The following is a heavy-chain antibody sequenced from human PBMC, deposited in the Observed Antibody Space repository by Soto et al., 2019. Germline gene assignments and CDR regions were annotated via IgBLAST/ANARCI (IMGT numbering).Heavy chain of an antibody. Sequence: QVQLVESGGGVVQPGRSLRLSCAASGFTFSSYGMHWVRQAPGKGLEWVAVISYDGSNKYYADSVKGRFTISRDNSKNTRYLQMNSLRAEDTAVYYCAKGEWELPTTLGYWGQGTLVTVSS. CDR3: AKGEWELPTTLGY. CDR1: GFTFSSYG. CDR2: ISYDGSNK. J-gene: IGHJ4*02. D-gene: IGHD1-26*01. V-gene: IGHV3-30*18.